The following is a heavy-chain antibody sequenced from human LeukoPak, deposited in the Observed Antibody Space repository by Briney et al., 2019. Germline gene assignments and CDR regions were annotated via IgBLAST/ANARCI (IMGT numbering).Heavy chain of an antibody. CDR3: ARDRIQLWVDDAFDI. CDR1: GYTFTAHY. V-gene: IGHV1-2*02. D-gene: IGHD5-18*01. J-gene: IGHJ3*02. Sequence: ASVKVSCKASGYTFTAHYMHWVRQAPGQGLEWMGWINPNSGGTNYAQKFQGRVTMTRDTSISTAYMELSRLRSDDTAVYYCARDRIQLWVDDAFDIWGQGTMVTVSS. CDR2: INPNSGGT.